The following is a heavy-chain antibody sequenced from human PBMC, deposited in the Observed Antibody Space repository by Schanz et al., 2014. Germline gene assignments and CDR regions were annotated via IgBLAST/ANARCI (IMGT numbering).Heavy chain of an antibody. CDR2: MSYDGSNK. CDR3: MAMGRNTSHYFDH. V-gene: IGHV3-30-3*01. J-gene: IGHJ4*02. Sequence: QVHLVESGGGVVQPGRSLRLSCAASGFTFSSYAMHWVRQAPGKGLEWVAVMSYDGSNKYYADSVKGRFTISRDNSKNTLFLQMDSLRVEDTAVYYCMAMGRNTSHYFDHWGQGTLVTVSS. CDR1: GFTFSSYA. D-gene: IGHD1-1*01.